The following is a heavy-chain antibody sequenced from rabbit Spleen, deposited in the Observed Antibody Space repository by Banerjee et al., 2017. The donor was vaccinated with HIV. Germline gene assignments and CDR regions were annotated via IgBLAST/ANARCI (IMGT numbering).Heavy chain of an antibody. J-gene: IGHJ6*01. D-gene: IGHD1-1*01. CDR3: ARDTATSFSTYGMDL. V-gene: IGHV1S45*01. Sequence: QEQLEESGGDLVKPEGSLTLTCTASGFSFSNKAVMCWVRQAPGKGLEWIACINAVTGKAVYASWAKGRFTFSKTSSTTVTLQMTSLTAADTATYFCARDTATSFSTYGMDLWGPGTLVTVS. CDR2: INAVTGKA. CDR1: GFSFSNKAV.